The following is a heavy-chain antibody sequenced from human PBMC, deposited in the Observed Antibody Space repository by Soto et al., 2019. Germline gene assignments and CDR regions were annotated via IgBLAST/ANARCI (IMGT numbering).Heavy chain of an antibody. CDR3: AKALKNDFWSGTHWYFDL. V-gene: IGHV3-23*01. J-gene: IGHJ2*01. Sequence: GGSLRLSCAASGFTFSSYAMSWVRQAPGKGLEWVSAISGSGGSTYYADSVKGRFTISRDNSKNTLYLQMNSLRAEDTAVYYCAKALKNDFWSGTHWYFDLWGRGTLVTVSS. CDR2: ISGSGGST. D-gene: IGHD3-3*01. CDR1: GFTFSSYA.